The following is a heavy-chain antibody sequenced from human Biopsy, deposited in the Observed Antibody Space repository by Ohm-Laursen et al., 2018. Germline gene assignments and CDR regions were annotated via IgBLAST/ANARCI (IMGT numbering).Heavy chain of an antibody. Sequence: GTLSLTCSVSGGSIISYYWTWIRQPPGKGLEWIGHVYNGGITNYNPSLKSRVTISKDTSKNQFSLQVNSVTAADTAVYYCARTPRDSFWSGSYKRGLWFDPWGQGTQVTVST. CDR2: VYNGGIT. J-gene: IGHJ5*02. V-gene: IGHV4-59*01. CDR1: GGSIISYY. CDR3: ARTPRDSFWSGSYKRGLWFDP. D-gene: IGHD3-3*01.